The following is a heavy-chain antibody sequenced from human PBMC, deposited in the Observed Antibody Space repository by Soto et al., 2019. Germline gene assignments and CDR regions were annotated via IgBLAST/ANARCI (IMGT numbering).Heavy chain of an antibody. CDR2: INPSGGST. CDR3: ARGLWFGAFGYYYYGMDV. CDR1: GYTFTSYY. V-gene: IGHV1-46*01. Sequence: ASVKVSCKASGYTFTSYYMHWVRQAPGQGLEWMGIINPSGGSTSYAQKFQGRVTMTRDTSTSTVYMELSSLRSEDTAVYYCARGLWFGAFGYYYYGMDVWGQGTTVTVS. J-gene: IGHJ6*02. D-gene: IGHD3-10*01.